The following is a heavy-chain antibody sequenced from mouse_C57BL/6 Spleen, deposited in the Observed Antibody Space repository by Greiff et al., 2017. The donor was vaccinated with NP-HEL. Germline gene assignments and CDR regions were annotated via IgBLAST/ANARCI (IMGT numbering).Heavy chain of an antibody. CDR1: GYTFTSYW. V-gene: IGHV1-64*01. J-gene: IGHJ3*01. CDR3: ARSDYYYGLGAY. CDR2: INPTSGST. D-gene: IGHD1-1*01. Sequence: QVQLQQPGAELVKPGASVKLSCTASGYTFTSYWMHWVKQRPGQGLEWIGMINPTSGSTNYNEKFKSKATLTVAKSSSTAYMQLSSLTSEDSAVYYCARSDYYYGLGAYWGQGTLVTVSA.